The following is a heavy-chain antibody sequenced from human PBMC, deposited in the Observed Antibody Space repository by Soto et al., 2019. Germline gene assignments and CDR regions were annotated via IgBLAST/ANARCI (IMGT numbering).Heavy chain of an antibody. V-gene: IGHV4-61*01. J-gene: IGHJ4*02. CDR3: VNSPDSSPSDY. CDR2: IYYSGST. CDR1: GGSVSSGSYY. Sequence: SETLSLTCPVSGGSVSSGSYYWSWIRQPPGKGLEWIGYIYYSGSTNYNPSLKSRVTISVDTSKNQFSLTMTNVDPVDTATYYCVNSPDSSPSDYWGRGTLVTVSS. D-gene: IGHD5-18*01.